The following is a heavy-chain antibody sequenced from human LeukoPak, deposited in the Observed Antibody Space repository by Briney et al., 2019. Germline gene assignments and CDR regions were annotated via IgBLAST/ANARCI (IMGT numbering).Heavy chain of an antibody. J-gene: IGHJ4*02. CDR3: ARGIQLWLH. V-gene: IGHV3-7*04. CDR2: IKQDGTEY. Sequence: GGSLRLSCAASGFTFSSHWMSWVRRAPGKGLEWVANIKQDGTEYYYVDSVKGRFTIFRDDAKSSLYLQMNSLTAEDTAVYYCARGIQLWLHWGQGTLVTVSS. D-gene: IGHD5-18*01. CDR1: GFTFSSHW.